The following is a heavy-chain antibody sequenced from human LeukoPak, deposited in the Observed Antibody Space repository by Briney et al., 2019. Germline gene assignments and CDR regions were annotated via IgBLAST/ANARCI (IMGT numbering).Heavy chain of an antibody. Sequence: PSETLSLTCAVYGGSFSGYYWSWIRQPPGKGLEWIGEINHSGSTNYNPSLKSRVAISVDTSKNQFSLKLSSVTAADTAVYYCAREPIAVGYWGQGTLVTVSS. CDR1: GGSFSGYY. J-gene: IGHJ4*02. D-gene: IGHD6-19*01. CDR2: INHSGST. CDR3: AREPIAVGY. V-gene: IGHV4-34*01.